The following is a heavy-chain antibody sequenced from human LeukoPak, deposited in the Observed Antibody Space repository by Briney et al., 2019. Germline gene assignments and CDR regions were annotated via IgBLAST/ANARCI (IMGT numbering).Heavy chain of an antibody. CDR3: PKDLYSWNSGMDV. CDR2: VNGQGDTT. J-gene: IGHJ6*02. CDR1: GFTFSNYA. D-gene: IGHD1-1*01. V-gene: IGHV3-23*01. Sequence: PGRSLRLYCVASGFTFSNYAMTWVRQAPGKGLEWVSVVNGQGDTTFYADSVKGRLAISRDNSKNTVYLQLNSLLAVDTAVYVCPKDLYSWNSGMDVWGQGTTVTVSS.